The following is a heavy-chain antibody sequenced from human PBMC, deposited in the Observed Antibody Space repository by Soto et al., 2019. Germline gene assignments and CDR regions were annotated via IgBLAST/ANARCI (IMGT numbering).Heavy chain of an antibody. D-gene: IGHD1-26*01. CDR2: SAPEEGEP. CDR3: AADRKIVGTIGAFDF. CDR1: ENTLTELT. J-gene: IGHJ4*02. Sequence: GASVNVSCKVPENTLTELTIDWLRQAPGKGLEWMGRSAPEEGEPIYPQKFQGRVSMTEDPSTDTDYMELTSLRSEDTAVYFCAADRKIVGTIGAFDFWGQGTLVTVSS. V-gene: IGHV1-24*01.